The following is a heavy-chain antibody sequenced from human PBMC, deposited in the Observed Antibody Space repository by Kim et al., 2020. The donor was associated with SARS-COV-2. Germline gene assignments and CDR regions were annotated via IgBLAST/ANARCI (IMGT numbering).Heavy chain of an antibody. V-gene: IGHV3-15*01. CDR3: TRDMSQESTLDY. Sequence: GGSLRLSCVVSGLTFSNAWIRWVRQAPGKGLEWVGRIKSKSDGGTADYAATVKDRFTISRDDSETTVYLQMNSLKIEDTGVYYCTRDMSQESTLDYWGQGALVTVSS. J-gene: IGHJ4*02. CDR2: IKSKSDGGTA. D-gene: IGHD3-10*01. CDR1: GLTFSNAW.